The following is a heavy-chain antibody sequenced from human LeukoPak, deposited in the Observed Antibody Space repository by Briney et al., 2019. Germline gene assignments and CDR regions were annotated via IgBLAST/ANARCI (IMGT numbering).Heavy chain of an antibody. J-gene: IGHJ4*02. D-gene: IGHD6-19*01. Sequence: ASVKVSCKASGYTFTSYAIHWVRQAPGQRLEWMGWINAGNGNTKYSQKFQGRVTITRDTSASTAYMELSSLRSEDTAVYYCATFIAVAAQEDYWGQGTLVTVSS. CDR3: ATFIAVAAQEDY. CDR1: GYTFTSYA. V-gene: IGHV1-3*01. CDR2: INAGNGNT.